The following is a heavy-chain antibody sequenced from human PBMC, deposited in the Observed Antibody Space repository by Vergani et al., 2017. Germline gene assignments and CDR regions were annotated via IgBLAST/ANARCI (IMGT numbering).Heavy chain of an antibody. CDR2: ISYDGSNK. V-gene: IGHV3-30*18. CDR3: AKDLPAARIERVYYYGMDV. J-gene: IGHJ6*02. Sequence: QVQLVESGGGVVQPGRSLRLSCAASGFTFSSCGMHWVRQAPGKGLEWVAVISYDGSNKYYADSVKGRFTISRDNSKNTLYLQMNSLRAEDTAVYYCAKDLPAARIERVYYYGMDVWGQGTTVTVSS. CDR1: GFTFSSCG. D-gene: IGHD2-2*01.